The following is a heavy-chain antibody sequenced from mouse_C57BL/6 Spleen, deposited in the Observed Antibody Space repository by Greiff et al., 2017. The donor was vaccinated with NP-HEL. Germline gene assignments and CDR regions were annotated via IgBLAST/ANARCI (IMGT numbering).Heavy chain of an antibody. CDR3: ARSGYDFFYAMDY. Sequence: QVQLKQSGAELAKPGASVKLSCKASGYTFTSYWMHWVKQRPGQGLEWIGYINPSSGYTKYNQKFKDKATLTADKSSSTAYMQLSSLTYEDSAVYYCARSGYDFFYAMDYWGQGTSVTVSS. CDR1: GYTFTSYW. V-gene: IGHV1-7*01. J-gene: IGHJ4*01. CDR2: INPSSGYT. D-gene: IGHD2-4*01.